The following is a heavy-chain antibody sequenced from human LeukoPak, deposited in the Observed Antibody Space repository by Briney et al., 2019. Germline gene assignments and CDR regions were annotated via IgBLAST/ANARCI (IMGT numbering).Heavy chain of an antibody. CDR3: ARSRLTIDYYYYYMDV. CDR2: IYPGDSDT. Sequence: GESLKISCKGSGYSFTSSWIGWVRQMPGKGLEWMGIIYPGDSDTRYSPSFQGQVTISADKSISTAYLQWSSLKASDTAMYYCARSRLTIDYYYYYMDVWGKGTTVTVSS. J-gene: IGHJ6*03. D-gene: IGHD5-24*01. V-gene: IGHV5-51*01. CDR1: GYSFTSSW.